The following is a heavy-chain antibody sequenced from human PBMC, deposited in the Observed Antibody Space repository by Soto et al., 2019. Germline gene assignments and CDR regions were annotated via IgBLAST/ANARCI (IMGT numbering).Heavy chain of an antibody. J-gene: IGHJ5*02. CDR2: ISSSSSTI. CDR1: GFTFSSYS. D-gene: IGHD6-13*01. CDR3: ARRPGRIAEIGWFDT. Sequence: EVQLVESGGGLVQPGGSLRLSCAASGFTFSSYSMNWVRQAPGKGLEWVSYISSSSSTIYYADSVKGRFTISRDNAKNSLYLQMNSLRDEDTAVYYCARRPGRIAEIGWFDTWGQGTLVTVSS. V-gene: IGHV3-48*02.